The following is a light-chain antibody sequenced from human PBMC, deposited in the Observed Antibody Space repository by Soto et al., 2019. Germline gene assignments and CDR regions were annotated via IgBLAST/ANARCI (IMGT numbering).Light chain of an antibody. J-gene: IGLJ3*02. CDR2: ANN. CDR3: AAWDDSLKGWV. V-gene: IGLV1-44*01. Sequence: QSVLTQPPSASGTPGQRVTISCSGSSSNIGSEPVNWYQQVPGTAPKLLIYANNQRPSGVSDRFSVSKSGTSASLAIDGLQSEDEADYYCAAWDDSLKGWVFGGGTKLTVL. CDR1: SSNIGSEP.